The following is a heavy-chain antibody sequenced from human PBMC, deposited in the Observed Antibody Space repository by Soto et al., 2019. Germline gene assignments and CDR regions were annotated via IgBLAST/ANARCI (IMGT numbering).Heavy chain of an antibody. D-gene: IGHD4-17*01. CDR3: AKVDYGDYVIYWYFCL. CDR2: ISGSGGST. J-gene: IGHJ2*01. V-gene: IGHV3-23*01. Sequence: EVQLLESGGGLVQPGGSLRLSCAASGFTFSSYAMSWVRQAPGKGLEWVSAISGSGGSTYYADSVKGRFTISRDNPKNTLYLQMSRLRAENTAVYYWAKVDYGDYVIYWYFCLWCRGTLVTVSS. CDR1: GFTFSSYA.